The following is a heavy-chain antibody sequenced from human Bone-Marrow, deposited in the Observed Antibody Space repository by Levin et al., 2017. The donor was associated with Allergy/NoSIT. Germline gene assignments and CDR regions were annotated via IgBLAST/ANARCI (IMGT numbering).Heavy chain of an antibody. J-gene: IGHJ4*02. CDR3: ARRLGRSAYYFDY. V-gene: IGHV4-59*01. Sequence: PSETLSLTCTVSGGSISSYFWSWIRQPPGKGLEWIGYIYYSGSTNYNPSLKSRVTISVDTSKNQFSLKLSSVTAADTAVYYCARRLGRSAYYFDYWGQGTLVTVSS. D-gene: IGHD2-15*01. CDR2: IYYSGST. CDR1: GGSISSYF.